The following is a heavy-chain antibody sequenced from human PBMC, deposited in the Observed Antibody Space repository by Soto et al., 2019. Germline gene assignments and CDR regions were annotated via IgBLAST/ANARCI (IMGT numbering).Heavy chain of an antibody. CDR2: INHSGST. D-gene: IGHD6-13*01. Sequence: NPSETLSLTCAVYGGSFSGYYWSWIRQPPGKGLEWIGEINHSGSTNYNPSLKSRVTVSVDTSKNQFSLKLSSVTAADTAVYYCASLPRRSSWYSRYYFDYWGQGTLVTVS. CDR1: GGSFSGYY. CDR3: ASLPRRSSWYSRYYFDY. J-gene: IGHJ4*02. V-gene: IGHV4-34*01.